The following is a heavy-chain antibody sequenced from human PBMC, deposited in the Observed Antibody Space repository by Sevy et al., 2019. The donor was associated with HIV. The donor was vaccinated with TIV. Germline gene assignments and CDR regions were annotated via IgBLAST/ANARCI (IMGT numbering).Heavy chain of an antibody. V-gene: IGHV3-21*01. D-gene: IGHD5-18*01. Sequence: GGSLRLSCAASGFTFSSYSMNWVRQAPGKGLEWVSSISSSSSYIYYADSVKGRFTISRDNAKNSLYRQMNSLRAEDTAVYYCARVLGDTAMVIEEYYYYYGMDVWGQGTTVTVSS. CDR2: ISSSSSYI. J-gene: IGHJ6*02. CDR1: GFTFSSYS. CDR3: ARVLGDTAMVIEEYYYYYGMDV.